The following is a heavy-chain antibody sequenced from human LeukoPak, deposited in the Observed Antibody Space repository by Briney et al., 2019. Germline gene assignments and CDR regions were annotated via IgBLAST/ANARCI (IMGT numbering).Heavy chain of an antibody. CDR3: TIEDEGLAPEY. Sequence: PGWSLRLSCAASGFTFSNAWMSWVRQAPGKGLEWVGRIESKTDGGTTDYAAPVKGRFTISRDDSKNTLYLQMNSLKTEDTAVYYCTIEDEGLAPEYWGQGTLVTVSS. J-gene: IGHJ4*02. CDR2: IESKTDGGTT. V-gene: IGHV3-15*04. CDR1: GFTFSNAW.